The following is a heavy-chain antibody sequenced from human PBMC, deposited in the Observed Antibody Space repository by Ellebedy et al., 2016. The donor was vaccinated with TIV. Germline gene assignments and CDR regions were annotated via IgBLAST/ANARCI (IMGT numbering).Heavy chain of an antibody. CDR2: ISWNSGSI. CDR3: AKDIPPYCSSTSCYRNWFDP. V-gene: IGHV3-9*01. Sequence: GGSLRLSXAASGFTFDDYAMHWVRQAPGKGLEWVSGISWNSGSIGYADSVKGRFTISRDNAKNSLYLQMNSLRAEDTALYYCAKDIPPYCSSTSCYRNWFDPWGQGTLVTVSS. D-gene: IGHD2-2*02. CDR1: GFTFDDYA. J-gene: IGHJ5*02.